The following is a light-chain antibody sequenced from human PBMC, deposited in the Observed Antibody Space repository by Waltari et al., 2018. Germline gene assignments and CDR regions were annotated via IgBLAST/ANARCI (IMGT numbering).Light chain of an antibody. CDR3: QRRSNWPPTLN. V-gene: IGKV3-11*01. Sequence: EIVLTQSPATMSLSPGERATLSCRASQTINNYLAWYQQRPGQAPRLLIYDASTRATGIPARFSGSGSGTDFTLTISSLEPEDFAIYYCQRRSNWPPTLNFGGGTKVEIK. J-gene: IGKJ4*01. CDR1: QTINNY. CDR2: DAS.